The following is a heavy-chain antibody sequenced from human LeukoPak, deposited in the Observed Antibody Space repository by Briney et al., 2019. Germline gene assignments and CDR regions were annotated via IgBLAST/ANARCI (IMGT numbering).Heavy chain of an antibody. CDR3: AGSDTTGYTPREWDYWYFDL. CDR2: ISTGSTYI. CDR1: GFTFSTYS. V-gene: IGHV3-21*01. D-gene: IGHD1-1*01. J-gene: IGHJ2*01. Sequence: GGSLRLSCAASGFTFSTYSMHWVRQAPGKGLEWVSSISTGSTYIYSADSMKGRFTISRDNAKNSLYLQLNSLRAEDTAEYYCAGSDTTGYTPREWDYWYFDLWGRGTLVTVSS.